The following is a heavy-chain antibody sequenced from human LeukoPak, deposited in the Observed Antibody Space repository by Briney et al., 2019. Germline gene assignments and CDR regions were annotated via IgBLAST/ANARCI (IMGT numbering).Heavy chain of an antibody. D-gene: IGHD4-17*01. J-gene: IGHJ4*02. Sequence: GESLKISCKGSGYSFTSYWIGWGRQLPGKGLEWMGIIYPGDSDTRYSPSFQGQVTISADKSINTAYLQWSSLKASDTAMYYCARPGLDYGVLSIDYWGQGTLVTVSS. CDR1: GYSFTSYW. CDR3: ARPGLDYGVLSIDY. CDR2: IYPGDSDT. V-gene: IGHV5-51*01.